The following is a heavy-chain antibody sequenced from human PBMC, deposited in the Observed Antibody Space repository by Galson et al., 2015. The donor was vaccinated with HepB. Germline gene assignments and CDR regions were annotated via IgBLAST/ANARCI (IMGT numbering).Heavy chain of an antibody. J-gene: IGHJ3*02. CDR3: ATGRFRFISPDAFDI. D-gene: IGHD3-16*02. Sequence: SLRLSCAASGFTFSSYSMNWVRQAPGKGLEWVSYISSSSSTIYYADSVKGRFTISRDNAKNSLYLQMNSLRAEDTAVYYCATGRFRFISPDAFDIWGPGTMVTVPS. CDR1: GFTFSSYS. CDR2: ISSSSSTI. V-gene: IGHV3-48*01.